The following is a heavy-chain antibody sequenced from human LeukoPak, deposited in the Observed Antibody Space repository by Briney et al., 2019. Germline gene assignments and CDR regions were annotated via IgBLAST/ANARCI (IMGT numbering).Heavy chain of an antibody. Sequence: AGGSLRLSCAASGFTFSDSAMHWVRQASGKGLEWVGRIRSKPDSYATAYAASVKGRFTISRDDSKNTAYLQMNSLKTEDTAVYYCTRNSGSYGVGYFDYWGQGTLVTVSS. V-gene: IGHV3-73*01. J-gene: IGHJ4*02. CDR3: TRNSGSYGVGYFDY. D-gene: IGHD1-26*01. CDR1: GFTFSDSA. CDR2: IRSKPDSYAT.